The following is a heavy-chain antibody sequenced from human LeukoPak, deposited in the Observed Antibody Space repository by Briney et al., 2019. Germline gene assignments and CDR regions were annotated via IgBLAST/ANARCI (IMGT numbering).Heavy chain of an antibody. V-gene: IGHV4-34*01. J-gene: IGHJ3*02. CDR1: GGSFSGYY. CDR2: INHSGST. CDR3: ARVKGYCSGGSCYLGAFDI. Sequence: PSETLSLTCAVYGGSFSGYYWSWIRQPPGKGLECIGEINHSGSTNYNPSLKSRVTISVDTSKNQFSLKLSSVTAADTAVYYCARVKGYCSGGSCYLGAFDIWGQGTMVTVSS. D-gene: IGHD2-15*01.